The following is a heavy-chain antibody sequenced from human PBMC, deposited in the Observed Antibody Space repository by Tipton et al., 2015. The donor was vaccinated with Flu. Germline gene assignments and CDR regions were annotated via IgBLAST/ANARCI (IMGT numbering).Heavy chain of an antibody. CDR3: ARDPSLGMPEYFDS. Sequence: TLSLTCSVSGDSIGSRYFWGWIRQPPGKGLEWIGNSYHTGNAYYNPTLKSRATISVDRSKNQFSLKLNSVTAADTAVYYCARDPSLGMPEYFDSWGQGIPVTASS. J-gene: IGHJ4*02. V-gene: IGHV4-38-2*02. CDR1: GDSIGSRYF. CDR2: SYHTGNA. D-gene: IGHD2-2*01.